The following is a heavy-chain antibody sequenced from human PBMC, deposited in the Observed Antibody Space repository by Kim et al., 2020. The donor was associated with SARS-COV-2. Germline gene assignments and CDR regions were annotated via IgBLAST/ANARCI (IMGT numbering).Heavy chain of an antibody. D-gene: IGHD2-15*01. V-gene: IGHV3-9*01. CDR1: GFTFDDYA. CDR2: ISWNSGSI. J-gene: IGHJ4*02. Sequence: GGSLRLSCAASGFTFDDYAMHWVRQAPGKGLEWVSGISWNSGSIGYADSVKGRFTISRDNAKNSLYLQMNSLRAEDTALYYCAKDFLGYCSGGSCLGGFDYWGQGTLVTVSS. CDR3: AKDFLGYCSGGSCLGGFDY.